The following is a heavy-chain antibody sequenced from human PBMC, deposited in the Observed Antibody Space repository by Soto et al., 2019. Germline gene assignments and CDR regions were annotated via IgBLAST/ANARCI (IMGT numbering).Heavy chain of an antibody. CDR1: GGTFSSYA. CDR2: LIPIFGTA. J-gene: IGHJ2*01. V-gene: IGHV1-69*01. D-gene: IGHD3-22*01. Sequence: QVQLVQSGAEVKKPGSSVKVSCKASGGTFSSYAISWVRQAPGQGLEWMGGLIPIFGTANYAQKFQGRVTITADESTSTAYMELSSLRSEDTAVYYCARDPSYYYHSSGLSWYFDLWGRGTLVTVSS. CDR3: ARDPSYYYHSSGLSWYFDL.